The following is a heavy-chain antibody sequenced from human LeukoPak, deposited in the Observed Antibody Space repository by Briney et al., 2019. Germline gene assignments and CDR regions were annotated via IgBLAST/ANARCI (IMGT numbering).Heavy chain of an antibody. V-gene: IGHV1-18*01. CDR2: ISAYNGNT. Sequence: ASVKVSCKASGYTLTSYGISWVRQAPGQGLEWMGLISAYNGNTNYAQKLQGRVTMTTDTSTSTAYMELRSLRSDDTAVYYCARFHDSSGYYNYFDYWGQGTLVTVSS. J-gene: IGHJ4*02. CDR3: ARFHDSSGYYNYFDY. D-gene: IGHD3-22*01. CDR1: GYTLTSYG.